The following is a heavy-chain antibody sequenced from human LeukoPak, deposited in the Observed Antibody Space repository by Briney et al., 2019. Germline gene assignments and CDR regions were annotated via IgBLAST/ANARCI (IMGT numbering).Heavy chain of an antibody. Sequence: GGSLRLSCAASGFTFSSYAMSWVRQAPGKGLEWVSAITGSGGSTYYADSVKGRFTISRDNSKNTLYLQMNSLRAEDTAVYYCAKDTASSWWYDLWGRGTLVTVSS. CDR1: GFTFSSYA. CDR3: AKDTASSWWYDL. D-gene: IGHD2-15*01. CDR2: ITGSGGST. V-gene: IGHV3-23*01. J-gene: IGHJ2*01.